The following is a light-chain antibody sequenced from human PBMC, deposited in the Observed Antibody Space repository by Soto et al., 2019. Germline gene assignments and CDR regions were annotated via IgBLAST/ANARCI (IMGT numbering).Light chain of an antibody. Sequence: QSVLTQPPSASGSPGQSVTISCTGTSSDVGGYNYVSWYQQHPGKVPKLMVYEVNKRPSGVPDRFSGSKSGNTASLTVSGLQAEDEADYYCTSYAGGNIVFGTGTKVTVL. CDR3: TSYAGGNIV. CDR2: EVN. CDR1: SSDVGGYNY. J-gene: IGLJ1*01. V-gene: IGLV2-8*01.